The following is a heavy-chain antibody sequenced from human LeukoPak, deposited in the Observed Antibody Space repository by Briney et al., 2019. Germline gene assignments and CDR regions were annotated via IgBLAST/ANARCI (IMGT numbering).Heavy chain of an antibody. D-gene: IGHD1-7*01. Sequence: SETLSLTCAVYGGSFSGYYWSWIRQPPGKGLEWIGEINHNGSTNYNPSLKSRVTISVDTSKNQFSLKLSSVTAADTAVYYCARGSGTGTTTSLRYWGQGTLVTVSS. CDR2: INHNGST. J-gene: IGHJ4*02. CDR1: GGSFSGYY. V-gene: IGHV4-34*01. CDR3: ARGSGTGTTTSLRY.